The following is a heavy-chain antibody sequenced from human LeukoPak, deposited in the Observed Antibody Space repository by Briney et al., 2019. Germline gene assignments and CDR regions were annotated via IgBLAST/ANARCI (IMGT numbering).Heavy chain of an antibody. J-gene: IGHJ4*02. V-gene: IGHV3-30-3*01. CDR1: GFTFNTYT. D-gene: IGHD1-26*01. CDR3: ASARIVGATGPIDY. CDR2: MSYDGSNK. Sequence: GGSLRLSCAASGFTFNTYTMNWVRQAPGKGLEWVAVMSYDGSNKYYADSVKGRFTISRDNSKNTLYLQMNSLRAEDTAVYYCASARIVGATGPIDYWGQGTLVTVSS.